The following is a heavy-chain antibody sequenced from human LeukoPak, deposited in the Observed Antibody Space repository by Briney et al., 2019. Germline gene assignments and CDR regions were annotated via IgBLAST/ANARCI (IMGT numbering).Heavy chain of an antibody. V-gene: IGHV1-69*13. CDR2: IIPIFGTA. CDR1: GGTFSSYA. CDR3: ARTGGGPLGY. Sequence: GASVKVSCKASGGTFSSYAISWVRQAPGQGLEWMGGIIPIFGTANYAQKFQGRVTITADESTSTAYMELSSLRSDDTAVYYCARTGGGPLGYWGQGTLVTVSS. J-gene: IGHJ4*02. D-gene: IGHD7-27*01.